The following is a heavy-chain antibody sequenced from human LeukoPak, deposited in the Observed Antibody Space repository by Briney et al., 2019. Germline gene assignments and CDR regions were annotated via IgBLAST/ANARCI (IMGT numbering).Heavy chain of an antibody. J-gene: IGHJ3*02. CDR1: GFTFDDYA. D-gene: IGHD3-10*01. V-gene: IGHV3-9*01. CDR3: AKDHGSGSFKDDAFDI. CDR2: ISWNSGSI. Sequence: PGGSLRLSCAASGFTFDDYAMHWVRQAPGKGLEWVSGISWNSGSIGYADSVKGRFTISRDNAKNSLYLQMNSLRAEDTALYYCAKDHGSGSFKDDAFDIWGQGTMVTVSS.